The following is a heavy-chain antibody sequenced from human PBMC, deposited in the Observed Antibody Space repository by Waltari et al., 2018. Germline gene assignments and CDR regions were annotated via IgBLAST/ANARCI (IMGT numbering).Heavy chain of an antibody. CDR1: GGTFSSYA. J-gene: IGHJ4*02. CDR2: IYPGDSST. D-gene: IGHD5-18*01. Sequence: VQLVQSGAEVKKPGSSVKVPCKASGGTFSSYAISWVRQMPGKGLEWMGIIYPGDSSTKYSPSFQGQVTISVDTSISTAYLQWSSLKASDTAMYFCARQNIHSYGYGYFDYWGQGTLVTVSS. CDR3: ARQNIHSYGYGYFDY. V-gene: IGHV5-51*01.